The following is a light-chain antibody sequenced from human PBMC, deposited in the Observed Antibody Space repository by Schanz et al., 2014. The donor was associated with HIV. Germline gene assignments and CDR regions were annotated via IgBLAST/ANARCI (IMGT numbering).Light chain of an antibody. V-gene: IGKV1-17*01. CDR3: QQYDISSWT. CDR1: QDIRND. J-gene: IGKJ1*01. Sequence: DIQMTQSPSSLSASVGDRVTITCRASQDIRNDLGWYQQKPGKAPKLLIYAGSSLHSGVPSRFSGSRSGTEFTLTISSLQPDDFATYYCQQYDISSWTFGLGTKVEIK. CDR2: AGS.